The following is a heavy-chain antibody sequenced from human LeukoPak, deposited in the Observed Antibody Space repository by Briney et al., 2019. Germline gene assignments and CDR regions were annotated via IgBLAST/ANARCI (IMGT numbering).Heavy chain of an antibody. CDR1: GFTFSSYE. D-gene: IGHD3-22*01. V-gene: IGHV3-48*03. CDR2: ISRSGSNI. Sequence: PGGSLRLSCAASGFTFSSYEMNWVRQAPGKGLEWVSYISRSGSNIDYADSVKGRFTISRDNAKNSLYLQMNSLRAEDTALYYCARDGYYDSSGYPFDYWGQGTLVTVSS. CDR3: ARDGYYDSSGYPFDY. J-gene: IGHJ4*02.